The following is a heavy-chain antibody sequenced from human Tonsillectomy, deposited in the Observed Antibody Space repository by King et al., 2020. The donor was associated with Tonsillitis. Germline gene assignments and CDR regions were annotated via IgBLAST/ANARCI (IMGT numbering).Heavy chain of an antibody. V-gene: IGHV4-38-2*02. J-gene: IGHJ3*02. CDR1: GYSISSDHF. D-gene: IGHD2-15*01. CDR3: ARVLDYSDAFDI. CDR2: IYHSGST. Sequence: VQLQESGPGLVKPSETLSLTCTVSGYSISSDHFWGWIRQPPGEGLEWIGTIYHSGSTYYNPSLKSRVTTSVDTSKNQFSLKLSSGTAADTAVYYCARVLDYSDAFDIWGQGTMVTVSS.